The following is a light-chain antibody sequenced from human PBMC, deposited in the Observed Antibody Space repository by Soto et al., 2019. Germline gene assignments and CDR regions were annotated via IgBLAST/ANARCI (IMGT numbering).Light chain of an antibody. J-gene: IGKJ1*01. CDR2: AAS. Sequence: EIVMTQSPATLSVSPGDRATLSCRASESVTSSLAWYQQKPGQPPRLLIYAASTRATDVPARFSGGGSETEFTLTISSLQSGDFAVYYCQQYGYSSWTFGQGTKVDIK. CDR1: ESVTSS. V-gene: IGKV3-15*01. CDR3: QQYGYSSWT.